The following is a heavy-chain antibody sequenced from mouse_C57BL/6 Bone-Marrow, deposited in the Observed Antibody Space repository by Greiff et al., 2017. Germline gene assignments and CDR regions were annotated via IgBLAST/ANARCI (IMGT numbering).Heavy chain of an antibody. Sequence: EVQLQQSGPVLVKPGASVKMSCKASGYTFTDYYMNWVKQSHGKSLEWIGVINPYNGGTSYNQKFKGKATLTVDKSSSTAYMELNSLTSEDSAVYYCARSDYGAMDYWGQGTSVTVSS. CDR2: INPYNGGT. CDR3: ARSDYGAMDY. CDR1: GYTFTDYY. J-gene: IGHJ4*01. V-gene: IGHV1-19*01. D-gene: IGHD1-1*02.